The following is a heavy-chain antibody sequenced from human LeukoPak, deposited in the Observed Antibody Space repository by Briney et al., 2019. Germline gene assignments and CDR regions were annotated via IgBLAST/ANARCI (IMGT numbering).Heavy chain of an antibody. J-gene: IGHJ4*02. Sequence: SETLSLTCTVSGDSISRSSYFWAWIRQPPGKGLEWIGSVYSSGSTYYNPSLRSQITISVDTSKNQFSLKLTSVAAADTAVYYCARGEELLYYFDYWGQGTLVTVSS. CDR3: ARGEELLYYFDY. CDR1: GDSISRSSYF. V-gene: IGHV4-39*07. CDR2: VYSSGST. D-gene: IGHD2-21*02.